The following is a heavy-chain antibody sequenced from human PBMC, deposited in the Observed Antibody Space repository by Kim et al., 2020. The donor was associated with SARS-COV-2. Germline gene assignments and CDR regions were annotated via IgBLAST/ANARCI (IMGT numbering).Heavy chain of an antibody. CDR1: GGSISSYY. V-gene: IGHV4-4*07. CDR2: IYTSGST. Sequence: SETLSLTCTVSGGSISSYYWSWIRQPAGKGLEWIGRIYTSGSTNYNPSLKSRVTMSVDTSKNQFSLNLSSVTAADTAVYYCAGAAAGLNYYYYGMDVWGQGTTVTVSS. CDR3: AGAAAGLNYYYYGMDV. J-gene: IGHJ6*02. D-gene: IGHD6-13*01.